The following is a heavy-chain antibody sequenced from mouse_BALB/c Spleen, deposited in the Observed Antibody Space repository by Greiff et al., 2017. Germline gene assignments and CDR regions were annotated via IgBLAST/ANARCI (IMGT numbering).Heavy chain of an antibody. V-gene: IGHV14-1*02. Sequence: VQLQQSGAELVRPGALVQLSCKASGFHIQDYYVHWLKQRPEPGLAWIGWIDPENGNNIYDPKFQGKASITADTSSNTAYLQLSSLTSEDTAVYYCASNWDGYAMGYWGQGSSVTDST. CDR1: GFHIQDYY. CDR3: ASNWDGYAMGY. J-gene: IGHJ4*01. D-gene: IGHD4-1*01. CDR2: IDPENGNN.